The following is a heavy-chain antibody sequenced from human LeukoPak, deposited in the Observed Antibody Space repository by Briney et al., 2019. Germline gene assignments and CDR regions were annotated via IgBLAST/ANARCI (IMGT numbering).Heavy chain of an antibody. CDR1: GFTFSSYW. D-gene: IGHD2-2*01. J-gene: IGHJ6*04. CDR2: IKQDGSEK. V-gene: IGHV3-7*03. Sequence: GGSLRLSCAAFGFTFSSYWMSWVRQAPGKGLEWVANIKQDGSEKYYVESVKGRFTISRDNAKNSLYLQMNSLRAEDTVVYYCRVVVVLAASDYYYGMDVWGKGTTVTVSS. CDR3: RVVVVLAASDYYYGMDV.